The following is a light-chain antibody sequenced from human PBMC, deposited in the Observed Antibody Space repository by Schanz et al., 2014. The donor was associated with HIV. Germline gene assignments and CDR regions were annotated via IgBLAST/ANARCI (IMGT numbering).Light chain of an antibody. CDR2: EVS. Sequence: QSALTQPASVSGSPGQSITISCTGTSSDVGGYNYVSWYQQHPGKAPKIMIYEVSKRPSGVSNRFSGSKSGNTASLTVSGLQAEDEADYYCSSYATTKDLLFGGGTKLTVL. V-gene: IGLV2-14*01. CDR1: SSDVGGYNY. J-gene: IGLJ2*01. CDR3: SSYATTKDLL.